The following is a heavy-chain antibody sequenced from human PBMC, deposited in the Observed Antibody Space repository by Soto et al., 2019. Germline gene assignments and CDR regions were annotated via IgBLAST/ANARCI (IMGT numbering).Heavy chain of an antibody. D-gene: IGHD2-8*01. V-gene: IGHV3-30*18. CDR1: GFTFSSYG. CDR2: ISYDGSNK. Sequence: GGSLRLSCAASGFTFSSYGMHWVRQAPGKGLEWVAVISYDGSNKYYADSVKGRFTISRDNSKNTLYLQMNSLRAEDTAVYYCAKDSSEYCTNGVCYTFDYWGQGTLVTVSS. J-gene: IGHJ4*02. CDR3: AKDSSEYCTNGVCYTFDY.